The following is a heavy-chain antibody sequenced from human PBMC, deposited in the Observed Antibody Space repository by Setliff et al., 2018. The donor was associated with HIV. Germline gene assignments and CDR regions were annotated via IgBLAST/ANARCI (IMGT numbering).Heavy chain of an antibody. CDR1: GGSISSGGYY. D-gene: IGHD2-21*02. J-gene: IGHJ6*03. V-gene: IGHV4-31*03. Sequence: LSLTCTVSGGSISSGGYYWSWIRQHPGKGLEWIGYIYYSGSTYYNPSLKSRVTISVDTPKNQFSLKLSSVTAADTAVYYCARETVVTPAGHYYYMDVWGKGTTVTVSS. CDR2: IYYSGST. CDR3: ARETVVTPAGHYYYMDV.